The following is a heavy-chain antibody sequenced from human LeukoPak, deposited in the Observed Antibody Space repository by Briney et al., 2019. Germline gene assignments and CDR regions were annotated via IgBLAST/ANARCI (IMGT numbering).Heavy chain of an antibody. J-gene: IGHJ6*03. CDR1: GFTFSSYA. Sequence: GGSLRLSCAASGFTFSSYAMSWVRQAPGKGLEWVSAISGSGGSTYHADSVKGRFTISRDNSKNTLYLQMNSLRAEDTAVYYCAKGTPGYYYYYMDVWGKGTTVTISS. CDR3: AKGTPGYYYYYMDV. CDR2: ISGSGGST. V-gene: IGHV3-23*01.